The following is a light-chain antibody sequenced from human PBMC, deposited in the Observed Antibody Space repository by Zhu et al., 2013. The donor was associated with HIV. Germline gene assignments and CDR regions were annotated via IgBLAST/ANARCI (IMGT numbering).Light chain of an antibody. CDR2: DAS. Sequence: DIQMTQSPSSLSASVGDRVTITCRASQSISNYLNWYQQKPGKAPNLLIYDASSLESGVPSRFSGSGSGTQFTLTISRLQSDDFATFYCQQFHIYPVTFGQGTRLEIK. J-gene: IGKJ5*01. CDR3: QQFHIYPVT. CDR1: QSISNY. V-gene: IGKV1-39*01.